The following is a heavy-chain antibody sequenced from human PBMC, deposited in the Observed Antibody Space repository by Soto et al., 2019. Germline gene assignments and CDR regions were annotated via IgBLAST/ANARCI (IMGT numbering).Heavy chain of an antibody. CDR1: GGSFSGYY. Sequence: SETLSLTCAVYGGSFSGYYWSWIRPPPGKGLEWIGEINHSGSTNYNPSLKSRVTISVDTSKNQFSLKLSSVTAADTAVYYCARGRGYYYGMDVWGQGTTVTVSS. V-gene: IGHV4-34*01. J-gene: IGHJ6*02. CDR2: INHSGST. CDR3: ARGRGYYYGMDV.